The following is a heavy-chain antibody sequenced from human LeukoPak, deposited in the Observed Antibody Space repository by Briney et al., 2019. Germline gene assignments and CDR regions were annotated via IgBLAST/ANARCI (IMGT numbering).Heavy chain of an antibody. J-gene: IGHJ4*02. CDR1: GGTFSSYA. CDR2: IIPIFGTA. V-gene: IGHV1-69*01. D-gene: IGHD2-2*01. CDR3: TNLCSSTSCQGDYFDY. Sequence: SVKVSCKASGGTFSSYAISWVRQAPGQRLEWMGGIIPIFGTANYAQKFQGRVTITADESTSTAYMELSSLRSEDTAVYYCTNLCSSTSCQGDYFDYWGQGTLVTVSS.